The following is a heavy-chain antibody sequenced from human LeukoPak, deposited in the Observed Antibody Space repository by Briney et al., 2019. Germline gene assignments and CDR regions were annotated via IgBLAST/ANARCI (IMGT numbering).Heavy chain of an antibody. Sequence: ASVKVSCKASGYTFTGYYMHWVRQAPGQGLEWMGWINPNSGGTNYAQKLQGRVTMTTDTSTSTAYMELRSLRSDDTAVYYCARLYGSGPPRYMDVWGKGTTVTVSS. D-gene: IGHD3-10*01. V-gene: IGHV1-2*02. CDR2: INPNSGGT. J-gene: IGHJ6*03. CDR1: GYTFTGYY. CDR3: ARLYGSGPPRYMDV.